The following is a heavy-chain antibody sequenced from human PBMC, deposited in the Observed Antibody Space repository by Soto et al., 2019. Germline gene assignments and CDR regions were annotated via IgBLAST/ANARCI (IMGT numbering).Heavy chain of an antibody. CDR3: ARGTQDSIYDFWSGYYFDY. D-gene: IGHD3-3*01. CDR2: ISAYNGNT. Sequence: ASVKVSCKASGYTFTSYGISWVRQAPGQGLEWMGWISAYNGNTNYAQKLQDRVTMTTDTSTSTAYMELGSLRSDDTAVYYCARGTQDSIYDFWSGYYFDYRGQGTLVTVSS. CDR1: GYTFTSYG. V-gene: IGHV1-18*01. J-gene: IGHJ4*02.